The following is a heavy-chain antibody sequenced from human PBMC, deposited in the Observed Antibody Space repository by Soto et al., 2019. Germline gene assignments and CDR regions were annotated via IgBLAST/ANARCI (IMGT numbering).Heavy chain of an antibody. CDR3: ARGAYLNWFDP. CDR1: GFTFSSYW. Sequence: GGFLRLSCAASGFTFSSYWMHWVRQAPGKGLEWVSYISSSSSTIYYADSVKGRFTISRDNAKNSLYLQMNSLRAEDTAVYYCARGAYLNWFDPWGQGTLVTVSS. V-gene: IGHV3-48*01. J-gene: IGHJ5*02. CDR2: ISSSSSTI.